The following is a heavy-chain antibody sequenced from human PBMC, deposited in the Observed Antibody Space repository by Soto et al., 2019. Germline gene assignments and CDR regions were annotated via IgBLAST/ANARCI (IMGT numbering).Heavy chain of an antibody. Sequence: QVQLQESGPGLVMPSQTLSLTCTVSGDSVSSGGYYWNWIRQHPGRGLEWLGYIYDSETTYYNPSLESRLSISVDASKSQFSLKVASVPPADTAVYYCARENFGVIIHDAFDLWGQGTMVTVSS. CDR1: GDSVSSGGYY. CDR2: IYDSETT. CDR3: ARENFGVIIHDAFDL. D-gene: IGHD2-8*01. V-gene: IGHV4-31*03. J-gene: IGHJ3*01.